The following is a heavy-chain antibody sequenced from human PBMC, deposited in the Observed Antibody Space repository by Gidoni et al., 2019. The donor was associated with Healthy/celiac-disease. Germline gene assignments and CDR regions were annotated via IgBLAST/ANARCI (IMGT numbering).Heavy chain of an antibody. D-gene: IGHD6-13*01. CDR2: MSWNSGSI. J-gene: IGHJ4*02. V-gene: IGHV3-9*01. CDR1: GFTFDDYA. Sequence: EVQLVESGGGLVQPGRSLRLSCAASGFTFDDYAMHWVRQAPGKGLEWVSGMSWNSGSIGYADSVKGRFTISRDNAKNSLYLQMNSLRAEDTALYYCAKDTGSSWYGALFDYWGQGTLVTVSS. CDR3: AKDTGSSWYGALFDY.